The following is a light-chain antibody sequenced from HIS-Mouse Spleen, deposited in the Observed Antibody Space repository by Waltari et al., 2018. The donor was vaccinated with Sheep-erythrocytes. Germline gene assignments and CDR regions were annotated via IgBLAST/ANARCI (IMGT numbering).Light chain of an antibody. Sequence: SYELTQPPSVSVSPGQTARITCSGDALPKQYAYWYQQKPGQAPVLVIYKDSERPSGIPGRFSGSSSGTTLTLTISGVQAEDEADYYCQSADSSGTYPVFGGGTKLTVL. J-gene: IGLJ2*01. CDR2: KDS. CDR1: ALPKQY. CDR3: QSADSSGTYPV. V-gene: IGLV3-25*03.